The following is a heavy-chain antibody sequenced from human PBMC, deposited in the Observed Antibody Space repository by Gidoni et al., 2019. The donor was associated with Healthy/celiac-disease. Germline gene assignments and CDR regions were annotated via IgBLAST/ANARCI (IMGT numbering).Heavy chain of an antibody. V-gene: IGHV3-15*07. CDR3: TTGLVVVPAAVSYYYYYMDV. D-gene: IGHD2-2*01. Sequence: EVQLVASGGGLVKPGGSLRLSCAASGFPLSNAWMNWVRQAPGKGLEWVGRIKSKTDGGTTDYAAPVKGRFTISRDDSKNTLYLQMNSLKTEDTAVYYCTTGLVVVPAAVSYYYYYMDVWGKGTTVTVSS. CDR2: IKSKTDGGTT. CDR1: GFPLSNAW. J-gene: IGHJ6*03.